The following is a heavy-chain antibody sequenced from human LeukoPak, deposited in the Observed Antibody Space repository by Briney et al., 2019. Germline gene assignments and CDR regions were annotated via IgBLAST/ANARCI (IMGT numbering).Heavy chain of an antibody. D-gene: IGHD4-11*01. CDR1: GFTFSDHY. J-gene: IGHJ4*02. CDR2: TRNKVNSYTT. CDR3: ARGRAVIGNDY. V-gene: IGHV3-72*01. Sequence: GGSLRLSCATSGFTFSDHYMDWVSQAPGRGLEWVGRTRNKVNSYTTEYAASVKGRFTISRDESKNSLYLQMNSLKTEDTAVYYCARGRAVIGNDYWGQGTLVTVSS.